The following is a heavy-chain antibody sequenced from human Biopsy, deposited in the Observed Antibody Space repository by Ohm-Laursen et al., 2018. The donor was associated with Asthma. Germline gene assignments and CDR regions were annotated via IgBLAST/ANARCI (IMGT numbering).Heavy chain of an antibody. V-gene: IGHV3-11*06. CDR2: ISDDGTYT. CDR1: GFTFSDYY. Sequence: SLRLSCTASGFTFSDYYISWVRQAPGKGLEWVSYISDDGTYTAYADSVKGRFTISRDNAKNTLYLQMNSLRAEDTAVYYCARDLTMVQGGFADYWGQGTLVTVSS. D-gene: IGHD3-10*01. J-gene: IGHJ4*02. CDR3: ARDLTMVQGGFADY.